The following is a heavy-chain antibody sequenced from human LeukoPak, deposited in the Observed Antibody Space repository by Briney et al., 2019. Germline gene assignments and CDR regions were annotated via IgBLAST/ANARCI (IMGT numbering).Heavy chain of an antibody. J-gene: IGHJ3*02. V-gene: IGHV3-53*01. Sequence: PGGSLRLSCAASGFTVSSNYMGWVRQAPGKGLEWVSVIYSGGSTYYADSVKGRFTISRDNSKNTLYLQMNSLRAEDTAVYYCARDPYYYDSSGYPGGNAFDIWGQGTMVTVSS. D-gene: IGHD3-22*01. CDR2: IYSGGST. CDR3: ARDPYYYDSSGYPGGNAFDI. CDR1: GFTVSSNY.